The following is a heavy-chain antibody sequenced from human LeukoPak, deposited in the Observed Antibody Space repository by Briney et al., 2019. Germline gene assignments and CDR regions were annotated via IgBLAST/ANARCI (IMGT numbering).Heavy chain of an antibody. CDR1: GGSISSSNYY. D-gene: IGHD5-12*01. J-gene: IGHJ6*02. V-gene: IGHV4-39*07. Sequence: SETLSLTCTVSGGSISSSNYYWGWIRQPPGKGLEWIGTIYYSGSTYYNPSLKSRVTISVDTSKNQFSLKLSSVTAADTAVYYCARGYSGYDYYYYGMDVWGQGTTVTVSS. CDR2: IYYSGST. CDR3: ARGYSGYDYYYYGMDV.